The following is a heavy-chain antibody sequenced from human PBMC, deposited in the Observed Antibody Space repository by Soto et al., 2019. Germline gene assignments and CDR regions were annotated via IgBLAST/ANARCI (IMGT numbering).Heavy chain of an antibody. D-gene: IGHD6-19*01. CDR2: ISWNSGSI. CDR1: GFTFDDYA. V-gene: IGHV3-9*01. Sequence: GGSLRLSCAASGFTFDDYAMHWVRQAPGKGLEWVSGISWNSGSIGYADSVKGRFTISRDNAKNSLYLQMNSLRAEDTALYYCAKALYGKWSSGWYYYYGMDVWGQGTTVTVSS. J-gene: IGHJ6*02. CDR3: AKALYGKWSSGWYYYYGMDV.